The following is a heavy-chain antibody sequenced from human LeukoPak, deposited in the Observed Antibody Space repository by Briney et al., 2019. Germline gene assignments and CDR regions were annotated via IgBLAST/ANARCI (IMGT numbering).Heavy chain of an antibody. CDR2: ISYDGSNK. D-gene: IGHD5-12*01. J-gene: IGHJ4*02. V-gene: IGHV3-30-3*01. Sequence: PGGSLRLSCAASGFTFSSYAMHWVRQAPGKGLEWVAVISYDGSNKYYADSVKGRFTISRDNSKNTLYLQMNSLRAEDTAVYYCAVDIVAEDYFGYWGQGTLVTVSS. CDR1: GFTFSSYA. CDR3: AVDIVAEDYFGY.